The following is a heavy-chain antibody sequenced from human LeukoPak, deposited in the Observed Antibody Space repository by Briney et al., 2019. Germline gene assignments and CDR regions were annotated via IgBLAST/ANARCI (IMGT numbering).Heavy chain of an antibody. CDR3: TSSFDY. D-gene: IGHD2-2*01. CDR2: ISTRGAST. J-gene: IGHJ4*02. V-gene: IGHV3-23*01. CDR1: GFSFSSYA. Sequence: GGSLRLSCAASGFSFSSYAMSWVLQTPERGLEWVSSISTRGASTYYADSVKGRFTVSRDNSKDTLYLQMNSLTAEDTALYYCTSSFDYWGQGILVTVSS.